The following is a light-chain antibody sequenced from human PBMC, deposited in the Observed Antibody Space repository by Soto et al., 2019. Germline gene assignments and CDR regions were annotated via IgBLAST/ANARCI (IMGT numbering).Light chain of an antibody. J-gene: IGKJ5*01. CDR1: QSISSW. Sequence: DIQMTQSPSTLSASVGARVTITCRASQSISSWLAWYQQKPGKAPKLLIYDASSLESGVPSRFSGSGSGTECTLTISSLQPDDVATYYCQQYNSYLYTFGQGTRLEIK. CDR3: QQYNSYLYT. V-gene: IGKV1-5*01. CDR2: DAS.